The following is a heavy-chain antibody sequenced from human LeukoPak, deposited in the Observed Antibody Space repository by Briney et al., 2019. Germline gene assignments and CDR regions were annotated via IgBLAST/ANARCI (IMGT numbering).Heavy chain of an antibody. Sequence: LEASVTVSCKASGYTFTSYDINWVRQAPGQGLEWLGWMSASSGNTGYAQKFQGRVTITADESTSTAYMELSSLRSEDTAVYYCARVGSSWYTQYNWFDRWGQGTLVTVSS. J-gene: IGHJ5*02. CDR2: MSASSGNT. CDR1: GYTFTSYD. V-gene: IGHV1-8*01. D-gene: IGHD6-13*01. CDR3: ARVGSSWYTQYNWFDR.